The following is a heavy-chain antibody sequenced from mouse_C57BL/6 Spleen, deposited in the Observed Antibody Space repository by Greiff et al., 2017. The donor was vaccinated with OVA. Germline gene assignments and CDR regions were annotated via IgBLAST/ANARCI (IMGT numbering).Heavy chain of an antibody. J-gene: IGHJ4*01. CDR3: ARLTVAYAMDY. D-gene: IGHD1-1*01. Sequence: QVQLKECGPGILQSSQTLSLTCSFSGFSLSTSGMGVSWIRQPSGKGLEWLAHIYWDDDKRYNPSLKSRLTISKDTSRNQVFLKITSVDTADTATYYCARLTVAYAMDYWGQGTSVTVSS. CDR1: GFSLSTSGMG. CDR2: IYWDDDK. V-gene: IGHV8-12*01.